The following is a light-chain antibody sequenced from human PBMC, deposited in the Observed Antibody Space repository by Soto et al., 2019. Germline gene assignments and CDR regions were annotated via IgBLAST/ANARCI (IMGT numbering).Light chain of an antibody. CDR1: QSVGTY. CDR2: GAS. V-gene: IGKV3-20*01. Sequence: EIVLTQSPGTLSLSPGERATLSCRASQSVGTYLAWYQQKPGQAPRLLIYGASSRATGIPDRFSGSGSGTDFTLTISRLEPEDFAVYYCQQYNNWPFITFGQGTRLEIK. J-gene: IGKJ5*01. CDR3: QQYNNWPFIT.